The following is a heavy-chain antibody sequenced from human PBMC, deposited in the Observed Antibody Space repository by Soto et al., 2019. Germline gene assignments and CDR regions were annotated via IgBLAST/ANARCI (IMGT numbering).Heavy chain of an antibody. Sequence: GESLKISCKTSGYSFTTYWIGWVRQMPGKGLEWMGIIYPGDSDTRYSPSFQALVTISADKSINTAYLQWSSLEASDTAIYYCARSYSNSPHNSFDSWGQGTLVTVSS. CDR2: IYPGDSDT. CDR1: GYSFTTYW. CDR3: ARSYSNSPHNSFDS. V-gene: IGHV5-51*01. J-gene: IGHJ4*02. D-gene: IGHD4-4*01.